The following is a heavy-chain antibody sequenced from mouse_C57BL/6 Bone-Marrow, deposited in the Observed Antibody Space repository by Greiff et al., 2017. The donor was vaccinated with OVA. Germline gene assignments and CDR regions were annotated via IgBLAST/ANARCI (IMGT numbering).Heavy chain of an antibody. CDR1: GYTFTSYW. D-gene: IGHD1-1*01. Sequence: QVQLKESGAELVRPGSSVKLSCKASGYTFTSYWMDWVKQRPGQGLEWIGNIYPSDSETHYNQKFKDKATLTVDKSSSTAYMQLSSLTSEDSAVYYCARGVTTVVAPHWYFDVWGTGTTVTVSS. V-gene: IGHV1-61*01. CDR2: IYPSDSET. J-gene: IGHJ1*03. CDR3: ARGVTTVVAPHWYFDV.